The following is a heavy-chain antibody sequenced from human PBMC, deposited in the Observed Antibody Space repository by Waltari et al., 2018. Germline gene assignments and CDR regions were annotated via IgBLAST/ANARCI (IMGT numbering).Heavy chain of an antibody. V-gene: IGHV3-21*01. D-gene: IGHD1-26*01. CDR3: ARVCGSYPTPPFFDY. J-gene: IGHJ4*02. CDR2: ISSSSSYI. CDR1: GFTFSSYS. Sequence: EVQLVESGGGLVKPGGSLRLSCAASGFTFSSYSMNWVRQAPGKGLEWVSSISSSSSYIYYADSVKGRFTISRDNAKNSLYLQMNSLRAEDTAVYYCARVCGSYPTPPFFDYWGQGTLVTVSS.